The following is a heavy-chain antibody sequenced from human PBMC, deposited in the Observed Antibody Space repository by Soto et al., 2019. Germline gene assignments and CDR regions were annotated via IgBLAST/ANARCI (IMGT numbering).Heavy chain of an antibody. V-gene: IGHV3-21*01. CDR1: GFTFSSYS. J-gene: IGHJ4*02. D-gene: IGHD4-17*01. Sequence: GGSLRLSCAASGFTFSSYSMNWVRQAPGKGLEWVSSISSSSSYIYYADSVKGRFTISRDNAKNSLYLQMNSLRAEDTAVYYCASFALPDYGDDERFSGYWGQGTLVTVSS. CDR2: ISSSSSYI. CDR3: ASFALPDYGDDERFSGY.